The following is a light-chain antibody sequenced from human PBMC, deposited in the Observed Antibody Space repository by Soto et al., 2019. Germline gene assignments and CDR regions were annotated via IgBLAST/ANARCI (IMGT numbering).Light chain of an antibody. CDR3: QLYGRSTMYT. V-gene: IGKV3-20*01. CDR2: GAS. J-gene: IGKJ2*01. Sequence: EIVLTQSTDTLSLSPGERATLSCRASQSVSSNSLAWYQQKPGQAPRLLIYGASSRATGIPDRFSGSGSGTDVTLTLSRLEPEDFAVYYCQLYGRSTMYTVGQGTRLEIK. CDR1: QSVSSNS.